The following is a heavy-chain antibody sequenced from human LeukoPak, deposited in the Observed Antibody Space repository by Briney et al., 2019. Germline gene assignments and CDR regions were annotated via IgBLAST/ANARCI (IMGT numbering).Heavy chain of an antibody. CDR3: ARGGGYSGSYSHLGY. D-gene: IGHD1-26*01. Sequence: GASVKVSCKASGGTFSSYAISWVRQAPGRGLEWMGGIIPIFGTANYAQKFQGRVTITADESTSTAYMELSSLRSEDTAVYYCARGGGYSGSYSHLGYWGQGTLVTVSS. J-gene: IGHJ4*02. CDR2: IIPIFGTA. CDR1: GGTFSSYA. V-gene: IGHV1-69*13.